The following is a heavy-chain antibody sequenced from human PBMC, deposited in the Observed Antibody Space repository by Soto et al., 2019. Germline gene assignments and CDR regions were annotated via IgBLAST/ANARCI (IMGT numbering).Heavy chain of an antibody. CDR2: ISAYNGNT. D-gene: IGHD6-19*01. CDR3: ATSQPTPGIAVAGSDAFAI. Sequence: GASVKVSCKASGYTFTSYGISWVRQAPGQGLEWMGWISAYNGNTNYAQKLQGRVTMTTDTSTSTAYMELRSLRSDDTAVYYCATSQPTPGIAVAGSDAFAIWGQGTMVTVSS. CDR1: GYTFTSYG. J-gene: IGHJ3*02. V-gene: IGHV1-18*01.